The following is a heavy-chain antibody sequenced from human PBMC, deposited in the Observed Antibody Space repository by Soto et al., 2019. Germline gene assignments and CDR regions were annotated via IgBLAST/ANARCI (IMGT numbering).Heavy chain of an antibody. Sequence: ASVKVSYKASGYTFTSYYMHWVRQAPGQGLEWMGIINPSGGSTSYAQKFQGRVTMTRDTSTSTVYMELSSLRSEDTAVYYCARALFFVVTGIYYFDYWGQGTLVTVSS. CDR1: GYTFTSYY. CDR2: INPSGGST. J-gene: IGHJ4*02. V-gene: IGHV1-46*01. CDR3: ARALFFVVTGIYYFDY. D-gene: IGHD1-20*01.